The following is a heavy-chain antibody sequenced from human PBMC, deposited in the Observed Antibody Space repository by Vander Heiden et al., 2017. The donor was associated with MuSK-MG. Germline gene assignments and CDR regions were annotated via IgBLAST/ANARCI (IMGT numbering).Heavy chain of an antibody. D-gene: IGHD2-15*01. CDR1: GGSFSGYY. Sequence: QVQLQQWGAGMLKPSETLSLTCAVNGGSFSGYYWSWIRQPPGKGLEWIGEINQSGGTNYHPSLKSRVTMSIDTSKKQFSLKLTSVTAADTAVYYGAGGPRSPGPDGVDVWGQGTTGTVSS. V-gene: IGHV4-34*02. J-gene: IGHJ6*02. CDR2: INQSGGT. CDR3: AGGPRSPGPDGVDV.